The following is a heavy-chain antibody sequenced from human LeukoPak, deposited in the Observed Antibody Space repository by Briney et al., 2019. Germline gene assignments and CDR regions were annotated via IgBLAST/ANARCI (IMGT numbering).Heavy chain of an antibody. CDR3: AKSYDSSGYYFGNRYFDY. Sequence: GGTLRLSCAASVFTCSSYGMSWVRQAPGKGLEWVSAISGSGGSTYYADSVKGRFAISRDNSKNTLYLQMNSLRAEDTAVYYCAKSYDSSGYYFGNRYFDYWGQGTLVTVSS. CDR2: ISGSGGST. D-gene: IGHD3-22*01. CDR1: VFTCSSYG. J-gene: IGHJ4*02. V-gene: IGHV3-23*01.